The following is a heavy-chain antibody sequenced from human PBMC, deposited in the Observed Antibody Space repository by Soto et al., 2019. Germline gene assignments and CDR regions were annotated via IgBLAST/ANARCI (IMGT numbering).Heavy chain of an antibody. J-gene: IGHJ4*02. CDR3: ARAGGPGTTDY. V-gene: IGHV3-7*01. CDR1: GFTFRTYW. CDR2: INQDGTET. Sequence: PAGSLRLSCAASGFTFRTYWMSWVRQAPGKGLEWVANINQDGTETYYVDSVTGRFTISRDNAKNSLYLQMNSLRDEDTALYYCARAGGPGTTDYWGQGTLVTVSS. D-gene: IGHD6-13*01.